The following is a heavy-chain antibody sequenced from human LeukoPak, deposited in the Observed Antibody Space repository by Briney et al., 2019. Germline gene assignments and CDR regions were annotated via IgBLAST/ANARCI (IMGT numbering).Heavy chain of an antibody. D-gene: IGHD3-22*01. CDR2: IIPIFGTA. Sequence: SVKVSCKASGGTFSSYAISWVRQAPGQGLEWIEGIIPIFGTANYAQKFQGRVTITADESTSTAYMELSSLRSEDTAVYYCARVIIVRTRPLDYYDSSGHFDYWGQGTLVTVSS. J-gene: IGHJ4*02. CDR3: ARVIIVRTRPLDYYDSSGHFDY. CDR1: GGTFSSYA. V-gene: IGHV1-69*01.